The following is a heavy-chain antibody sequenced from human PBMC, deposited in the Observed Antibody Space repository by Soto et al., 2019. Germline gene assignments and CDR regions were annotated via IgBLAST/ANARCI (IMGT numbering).Heavy chain of an antibody. D-gene: IGHD3-16*01. Sequence: PSETLSLTCTVSGASINSYYWSWIRQPPGKGLEWIGDIYDRGSTNYNPSLKSRVTISVDTSKNQFSLKLSSVTAADTAVYYCARGLTDGYWGQGTLVTVS. CDR1: GASINSYY. V-gene: IGHV4-59*12. J-gene: IGHJ4*02. CDR2: IYDRGST. CDR3: ARGLTDGY.